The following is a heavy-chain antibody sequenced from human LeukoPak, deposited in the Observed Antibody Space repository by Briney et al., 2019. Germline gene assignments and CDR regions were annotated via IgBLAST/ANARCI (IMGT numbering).Heavy chain of an antibody. CDR3: ARGRYYYDSSSFGY. Sequence: GASVKVSCKASGYTFTSYGISWVRQAPGQGLEWMGWISAYNGNTNYAQKLQGRVTMTTDTSTSAAYMELRSLRSDDTAVYYCARGRYYYDSSSFGYWGQGTLVTVSS. J-gene: IGHJ4*02. CDR1: GYTFTSYG. V-gene: IGHV1-18*01. D-gene: IGHD3-22*01. CDR2: ISAYNGNT.